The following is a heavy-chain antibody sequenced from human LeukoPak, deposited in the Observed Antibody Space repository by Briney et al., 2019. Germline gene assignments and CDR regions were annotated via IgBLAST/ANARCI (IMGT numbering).Heavy chain of an antibody. CDR1: GFTFSSYA. D-gene: IGHD4-23*01. Sequence: GGSLRLSCAASGFTFSSYAMHWVRQAPGKGLEWVAVISYDGSNKYYADSVKGRFTISRDNSKNTLYLQMNSLRAEDTAVYYCARGRPHGNDYWGQGTLVTVSS. V-gene: IGHV3-30*04. CDR3: ARGRPHGNDY. J-gene: IGHJ4*02. CDR2: ISYDGSNK.